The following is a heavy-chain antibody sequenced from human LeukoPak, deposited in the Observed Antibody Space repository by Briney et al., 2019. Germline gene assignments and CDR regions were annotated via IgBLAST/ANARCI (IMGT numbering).Heavy chain of an antibody. Sequence: SETLSLTCTVSGGSISSYYWSWIRQPPRTGLEWNGYIYYSGSTNSNPSLRARVTTSVDTSKNQFSLKLSSVTAADTAVYYCARVDPDSSSTLEVFDYWGQGTLVTVSS. V-gene: IGHV4-59*01. CDR1: GGSISSYY. CDR2: IYYSGST. D-gene: IGHD6-6*01. J-gene: IGHJ4*02. CDR3: ARVDPDSSSTLEVFDY.